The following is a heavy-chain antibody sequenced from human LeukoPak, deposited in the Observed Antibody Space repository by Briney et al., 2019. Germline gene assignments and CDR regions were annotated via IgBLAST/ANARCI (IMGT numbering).Heavy chain of an antibody. D-gene: IGHD3-3*01. J-gene: IGHJ5*02. CDR3: ARYIGDFWSGYEGWFDP. CDR2: IYTSGST. CDR1: GGSISSYY. Sequence: SETLSLTCTASGGSISSYYWSWIRQPAGKGLEWIGRIYTSGSTNYNPSLKSRVTMSVDTSKNQFSLKLSSVTAADTAVYYCARYIGDFWSGYEGWFDPWGQGTLVTVSS. V-gene: IGHV4-4*07.